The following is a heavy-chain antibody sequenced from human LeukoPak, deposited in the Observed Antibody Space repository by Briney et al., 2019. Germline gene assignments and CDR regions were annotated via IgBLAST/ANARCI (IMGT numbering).Heavy chain of an antibody. CDR1: GDSISTNTYY. Sequence: SETLSLTCTVSGDSISTNTYYWGWIRQPPGTGLEWIGRIYYTGSTYYNPSLTSRVTISVDTSKNQFSLKLSSVTAADTAVYYCARYPGLEGAGSKGAFDYWGQGTLVTVSS. J-gene: IGHJ4*02. D-gene: IGHD3-10*01. CDR3: ARYPGLEGAGSKGAFDY. CDR2: IYYTGST. V-gene: IGHV4-39*01.